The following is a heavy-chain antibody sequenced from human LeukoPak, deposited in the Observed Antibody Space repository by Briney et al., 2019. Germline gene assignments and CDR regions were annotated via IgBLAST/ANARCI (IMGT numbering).Heavy chain of an antibody. CDR3: VKGDYYDSSGYYYEYFQH. J-gene: IGHJ1*01. CDR2: ISSNGGST. Sequence: GGSLRLSCSASGFTFSSYAMHWVRQAPGKGLEYVSAISSNGGSTYYADSVKGRFIISRDNSKNTLYLQMSSLRAEDTAVYYCVKGDYYDSSGYYYEYFQHWGQGTLVTVSS. D-gene: IGHD3-22*01. CDR1: GFTFSSYA. V-gene: IGHV3-64D*06.